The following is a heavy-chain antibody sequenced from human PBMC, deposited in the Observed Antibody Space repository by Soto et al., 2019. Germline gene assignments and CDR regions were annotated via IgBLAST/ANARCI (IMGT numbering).Heavy chain of an antibody. CDR3: AKTLAETGETLLDY. CDR1: GFTFSSYA. CDR2: ISGSGGST. D-gene: IGHD7-27*01. Sequence: EVQLLESGGGLVQPGGSLRLSCAASGFTFSSYAMSWVRQAPGKGLEWVSAISGSGGSTYYADSVKGQFTISRDNSKNTLYLQMNSLRAEDTAVYYCAKTLAETGETLLDYWGQGTLVTVSS. V-gene: IGHV3-23*01. J-gene: IGHJ4*02.